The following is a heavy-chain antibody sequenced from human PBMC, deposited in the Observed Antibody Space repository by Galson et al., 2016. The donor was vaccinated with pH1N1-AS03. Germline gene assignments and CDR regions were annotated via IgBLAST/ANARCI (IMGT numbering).Heavy chain of an antibody. CDR3: ARRVSYTGSYPLDY. J-gene: IGHJ4*02. D-gene: IGHD1-26*01. CDR1: GYKFTNYW. Sequence: QSGAEVKKPGESLKISCKGSGYKFTNYWTGWVRQMPGQGLEWMGSIYPGDSDTRYSPSFQGQVTISADKSISTAYLQWSSLKASDTAMYYCARRVSYTGSYPLDYWGQGILVTVSS. CDR2: IYPGDSDT. V-gene: IGHV5-51*01.